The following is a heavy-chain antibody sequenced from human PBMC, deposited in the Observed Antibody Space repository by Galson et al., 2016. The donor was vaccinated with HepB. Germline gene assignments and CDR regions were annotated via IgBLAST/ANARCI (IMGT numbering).Heavy chain of an antibody. V-gene: IGHV3-30*03. CDR3: ARAYLLYCTTTSCYFDY. CDR1: GFTFSNFD. J-gene: IGHJ4*02. Sequence: SLRLSCAASGFTFSNFDMHWVHQAPGKGLDWVAVISYDGSNKYYADSVKGRFTISRDNSKNTVYLQMNSLRAEDTAVYYCARAYLLYCTTTSCYFDYGGQGTLVTVSA. D-gene: IGHD2-2*01. CDR2: ISYDGSNK.